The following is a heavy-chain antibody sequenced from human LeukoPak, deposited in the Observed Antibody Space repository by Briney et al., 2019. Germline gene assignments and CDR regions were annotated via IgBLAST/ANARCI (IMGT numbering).Heavy chain of an antibody. Sequence: GGSLRLSCAASGFTFSSYAMHWVRQAPGKGLEWVAVISYDGSNKYYADSVKGRFTISRDNSKNTLYLQMNSLRAEDTAVYYCARDEDPRKLDYWGQGTLVTVSS. CDR2: ISYDGSNK. V-gene: IGHV3-30-3*01. J-gene: IGHJ4*02. CDR1: GFTFSSYA. CDR3: ARDEDPRKLDY.